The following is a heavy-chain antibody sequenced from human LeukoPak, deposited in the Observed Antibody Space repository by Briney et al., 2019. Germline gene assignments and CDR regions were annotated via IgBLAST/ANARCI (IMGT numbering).Heavy chain of an antibody. D-gene: IGHD3-22*01. CDR3: ARDRVVVSRGAFDI. CDR2: IYYSGST. Sequence: PSETLSLTCTVSGGSISSYYWSWIRQPPGKELEWIGYIYYSGSTNYNPSLKSRVTISVDTSKNQFSLKLSSVTAADTAVYYCARDRVVVSRGAFDIWGQGTMVTVSS. CDR1: GGSISSYY. J-gene: IGHJ3*02. V-gene: IGHV4-59*01.